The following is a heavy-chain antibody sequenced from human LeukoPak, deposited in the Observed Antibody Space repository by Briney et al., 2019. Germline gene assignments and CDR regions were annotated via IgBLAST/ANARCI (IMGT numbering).Heavy chain of an antibody. Sequence: GGSLRLSCAASGFIFSSYAMHWVRQAPGKGLEWVAVLSYDEINKYYADFVKGRFTISRDNSKNTLYLQMNSLRAEDTAIYYCARPVVNSGIDFWGQGTLVTVSS. CDR3: ARPVVNSGIDF. CDR2: LSYDEINK. CDR1: GFIFSSYA. J-gene: IGHJ4*02. V-gene: IGHV3-30*01. D-gene: IGHD1-26*01.